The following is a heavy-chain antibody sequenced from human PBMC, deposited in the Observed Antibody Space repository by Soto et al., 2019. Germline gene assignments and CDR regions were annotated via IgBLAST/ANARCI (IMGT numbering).Heavy chain of an antibody. J-gene: IGHJ3*02. Sequence: LRLSCAASGFTFSNAWMSWVRQAPGKGLEWVGRIKSKTDGGTTDYAAPVKGRFTISRDDSKNTLYLQMNSLKTEDTAVYYCTTTTNHYYDFWSGSRYDAFDIWGQGTMVTVSS. CDR1: GFTFSNAW. D-gene: IGHD3-3*01. CDR2: IKSKTDGGTT. V-gene: IGHV3-15*01. CDR3: TTTTNHYYDFWSGSRYDAFDI.